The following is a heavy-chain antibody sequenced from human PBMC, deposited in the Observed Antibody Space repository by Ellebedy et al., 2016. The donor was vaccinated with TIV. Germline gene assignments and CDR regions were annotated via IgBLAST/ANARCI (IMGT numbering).Heavy chain of an antibody. CDR3: AREIFLWSLGNYYYGMDV. CDR2: IGSSTTI. J-gene: IGHJ6*02. V-gene: IGHV3-48*03. CDR1: GFAFSSYA. D-gene: IGHD3-10*01. Sequence: GGSLRLSXAASGFAFSSYAMHWVRQAPGKGLARVSYIGSSTTISYADSVKGRFTVSRDNAKNSLYLQLNSLSAEDTAVYYCAREIFLWSLGNYYYGMDVWGHGTTVIVSS.